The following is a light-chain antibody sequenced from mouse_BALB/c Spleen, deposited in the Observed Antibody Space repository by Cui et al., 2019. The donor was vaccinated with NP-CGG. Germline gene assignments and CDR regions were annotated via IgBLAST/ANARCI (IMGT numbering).Light chain of an antibody. J-gene: IGLJ1*01. Sequence: VVTKQSALITTPGKTVTLTCRSSTGTVTTNNYANWVQEKPDHLFTGLIGGTNNRAPGVPARFSGSLIGDKAALTITGAQTEDEAIYFCALWYSNHWVFGGGTKLTVL. CDR3: ALWYSNHWV. CDR2: GTN. CDR1: TGTVTTNNY. V-gene: IGLV1*01.